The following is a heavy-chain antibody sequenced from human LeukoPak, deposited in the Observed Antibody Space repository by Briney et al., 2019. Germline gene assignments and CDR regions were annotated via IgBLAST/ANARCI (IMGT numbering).Heavy chain of an antibody. Sequence: SETLSLTCTVSGGSISSSSYYWGWIRQPPGKGLEWIGSICDSGSTYYNPSLKSRVTISVDTSKNQFSLKLSSVTAADTAVYYCARRGGDFWSGYYKYYFDYWGQGTLVTVSS. D-gene: IGHD3-3*01. CDR1: GGSISSSSYY. CDR2: ICDSGST. CDR3: ARRGGDFWSGYYKYYFDY. V-gene: IGHV4-39*01. J-gene: IGHJ4*02.